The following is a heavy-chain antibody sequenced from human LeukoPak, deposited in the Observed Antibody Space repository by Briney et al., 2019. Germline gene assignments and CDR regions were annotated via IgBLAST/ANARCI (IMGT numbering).Heavy chain of an antibody. V-gene: IGHV1-18*01. Sequence: ASVKVSCKASGYTFTSYGISWVRQAPGQGLEWMGWISAYNGNTNYAQKLQGRVTMTTDTSTSTAYMELRSLRSDDTAVYYCARDTDSSSWYYGFDPWGQGTLVTVSS. CDR3: ARDTDSSSWYYGFDP. D-gene: IGHD6-13*01. J-gene: IGHJ5*02. CDR2: ISAYNGNT. CDR1: GYTFTSYG.